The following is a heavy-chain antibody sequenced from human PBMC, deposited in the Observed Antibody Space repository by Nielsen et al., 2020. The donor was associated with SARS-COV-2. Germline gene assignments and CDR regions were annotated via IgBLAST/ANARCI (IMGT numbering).Heavy chain of an antibody. Sequence: GGSLRLSCAASGFTFSTYGMHWVRQAPGKGLEWVAAISYDGSNKYYVDSVKGRFTISRDNSKNTLYLQMSSLREEDTAVYYCAKDWTAIVVVPSGGVDYWGHGTPVTVAS. CDR2: ISYDGSNK. J-gene: IGHJ4*01. CDR3: AKDWTAIVVVPSGGVDY. D-gene: IGHD2-15*01. CDR1: GFTFSTYG. V-gene: IGHV3-30*18.